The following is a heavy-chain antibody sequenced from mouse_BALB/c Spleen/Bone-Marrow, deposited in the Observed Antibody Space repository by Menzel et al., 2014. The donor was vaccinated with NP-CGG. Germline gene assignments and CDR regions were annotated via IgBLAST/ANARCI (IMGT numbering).Heavy chain of an antibody. J-gene: IGHJ4*01. V-gene: IGHV2-9*02. D-gene: IGHD3-1*01. CDR1: GFSLTSYG. Sequence: VKLVESGPGLVAPSQSLSITCTVSGFSLTSYGVHWVRQPPGKGLEWLGVIWAGGSTNYNSALMSRLSISKDNSKSQVFLKMNRLQTDDTAMYYCARDRELSYAMDYWGQGTSVTVSS. CDR2: IWAGGST. CDR3: ARDRELSYAMDY.